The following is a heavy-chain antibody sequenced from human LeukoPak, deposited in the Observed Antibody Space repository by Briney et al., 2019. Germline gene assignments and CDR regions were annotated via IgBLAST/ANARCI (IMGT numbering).Heavy chain of an antibody. Sequence: GGSLRLSCAASGFTFSSYSMNWVRQAPGKGLEWVSSISSSSSYIYYADSVKGRFTISRDNAKNSPYLQMNSLRAEDTAVYYCARALLTTVTTGAFDIWGQGTMVTVSS. D-gene: IGHD4-17*01. CDR1: GFTFSSYS. CDR3: ARALLTTVTTGAFDI. V-gene: IGHV3-21*01. J-gene: IGHJ3*02. CDR2: ISSSSSYI.